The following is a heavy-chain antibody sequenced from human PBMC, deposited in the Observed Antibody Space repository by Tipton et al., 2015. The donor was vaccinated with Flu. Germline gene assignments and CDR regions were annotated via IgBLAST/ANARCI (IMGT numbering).Heavy chain of an antibody. J-gene: IGHJ6*02. D-gene: IGHD1-26*01. CDR2: IYYSGST. Sequence: TLSLTCTVSGGSISSGGYYWSWIRQHPGKGLEWIGYIYYSGSTYYNPSLKSRVTISVDTSKNQFSLKLSSVTAADTAVYYCASENTSYYPSGMDVWGQGTTVTVSS. CDR1: GGSISSGGYY. CDR3: ASENTSYYPSGMDV. V-gene: IGHV4-31*03.